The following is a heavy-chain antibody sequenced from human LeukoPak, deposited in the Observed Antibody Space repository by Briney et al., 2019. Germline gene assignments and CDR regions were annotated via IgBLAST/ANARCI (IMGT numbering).Heavy chain of an antibody. J-gene: IGHJ6*03. D-gene: IGHD1-14*01. V-gene: IGHV3-74*01. Sequence: GGSLRLSCAASGFTFSSYWMHWVRQAPGKGLVWVSRINSDGSSTSYADSVKGRFTISRDNAKNTLYLQMNSLRAEDTAVYYCATSGTVARYYYYYMDVWGKGTTVTVSS. CDR3: ATSGTVARYYYYYMDV. CDR2: INSDGSST. CDR1: GFTFSSYW.